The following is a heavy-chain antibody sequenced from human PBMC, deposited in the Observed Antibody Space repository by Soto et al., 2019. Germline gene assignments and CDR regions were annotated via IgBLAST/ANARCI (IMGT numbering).Heavy chain of an antibody. D-gene: IGHD3-10*01. J-gene: IGHJ4*03. CDR2: ISSSSSYT. CDR3: ARGDPPLWFGE. CDR1: GFTFSDYY. V-gene: IGHV3-11*05. Sequence: GGSLRLSCAASGFTFSDYYMSWIRQAPGKGLEWVSYISSSSSYTNYADSVKGRFTISRDNAKNSLYLQMNSLRAEDTAVYYCARGDPPLWFGEGGQGTMVTVSS.